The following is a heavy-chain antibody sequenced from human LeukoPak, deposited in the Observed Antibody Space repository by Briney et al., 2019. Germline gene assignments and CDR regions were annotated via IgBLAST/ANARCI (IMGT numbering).Heavy chain of an antibody. V-gene: IGHV1-8*01. D-gene: IGHD5-18*01. Sequence: ASVKVSCKASGYTFTSYDINWVRQATGQGLEWMGWMNPNSGNTGYAQKFQGRVTMTRNTSISTAYMELSSLRSEDTAAYYCARGWRVDTAMVTRDYWGQGTLVTVSS. CDR1: GYTFTSYD. CDR2: MNPNSGNT. CDR3: ARGWRVDTAMVTRDY. J-gene: IGHJ4*02.